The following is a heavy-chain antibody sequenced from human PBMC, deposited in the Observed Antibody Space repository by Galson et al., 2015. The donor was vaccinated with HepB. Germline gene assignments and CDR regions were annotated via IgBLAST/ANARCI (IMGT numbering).Heavy chain of an antibody. J-gene: IGHJ5*02. V-gene: IGHV3-7*01. D-gene: IGHD6-19*01. Sequence: SLRLSCAASGFTFSSYWMSWVRQAPGRGLEWVANIKQDGSEKYYVDSVTGRFTISRDNAKNSLYLQMNSLRAEDTAVYYCARDPTDYSSGWYGDDNWFDPWGQGTLVTVSS. CDR2: IKQDGSEK. CDR3: ARDPTDYSSGWYGDDNWFDP. CDR1: GFTFSSYW.